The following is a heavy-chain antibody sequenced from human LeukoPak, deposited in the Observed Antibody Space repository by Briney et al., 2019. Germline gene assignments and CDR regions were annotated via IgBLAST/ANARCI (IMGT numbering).Heavy chain of an antibody. D-gene: IGHD6-19*01. CDR3: ASGWYSSGWYDY. CDR1: GFTFSSYA. CDR2: ISGSGDST. Sequence: GGSPRLSCAASGFTFSSYAMSWVRQAPGKGLEWVSAISGSGDSTYYADSVKGRFTISRDNSKNTLYLQMNSLRAEDTTVYYYASGWYSSGWYDYWGQGTLVTVSS. J-gene: IGHJ4*02. V-gene: IGHV3-23*01.